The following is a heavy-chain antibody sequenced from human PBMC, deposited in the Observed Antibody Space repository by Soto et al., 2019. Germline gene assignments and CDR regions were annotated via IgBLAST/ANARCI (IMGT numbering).Heavy chain of an antibody. J-gene: IGHJ6*03. CDR1: GGSISSSSYY. V-gene: IGHV4-39*07. CDR2: VYYSGST. CDR3: ASSAVCSGGSCYSPNDKPPDYYYMDV. Sequence: PSETLSLTCTVSGGSISSSSYYWGWIRQPPGKGLEWIGTVYYSGSTYYNPSLKSRVTISVDTSKNQFSLKLSSVTAADTAVYYCASSAVCSGGSCYSPNDKPPDYYYMDVWGKGTTVTVSS. D-gene: IGHD2-15*01.